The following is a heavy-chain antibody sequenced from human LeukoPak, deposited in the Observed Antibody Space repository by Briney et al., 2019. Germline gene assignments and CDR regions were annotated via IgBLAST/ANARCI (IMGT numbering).Heavy chain of an antibody. CDR3: ARSLRHCSSTSCYPDY. Sequence: ASVKVSCKAPGYTFTSYYMHWVRQAPGQGLEWMGIINPSGGSTSYAQKFQGRVTMTRDTSTSTVYMELSSLRSEDTAVYYCARSLRHCSSTSCYPDYWGQGTLVTVSS. CDR2: INPSGGST. D-gene: IGHD2-2*01. CDR1: GYTFTSYY. V-gene: IGHV1-46*01. J-gene: IGHJ4*02.